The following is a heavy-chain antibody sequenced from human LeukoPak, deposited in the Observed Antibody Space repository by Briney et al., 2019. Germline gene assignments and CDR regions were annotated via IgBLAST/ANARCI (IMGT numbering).Heavy chain of an antibody. D-gene: IGHD4-17*01. CDR3: ARFHDYGDSNFDY. Sequence: SETLSLTCTVSGGSISSGGYYWNWIRQHPGKGLEWIGSIYYGGNSYYNPSLKSRVTISIDTSKDQFSLKLSSVTAADTAVYYCARFHDYGDSNFDYWGQGTLVTVSS. CDR1: GGSISSGGYY. J-gene: IGHJ4*02. CDR2: IYYGGNS. V-gene: IGHV4-31*03.